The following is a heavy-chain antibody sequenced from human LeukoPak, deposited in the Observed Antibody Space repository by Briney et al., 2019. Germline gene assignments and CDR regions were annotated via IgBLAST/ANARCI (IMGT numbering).Heavy chain of an antibody. D-gene: IGHD2-21*01. CDR1: GFTFNIYA. J-gene: IGHJ5*02. Sequence: GGSLRLSCAASGFTFNIYAMSWVRQAPGKGLKWVSSISGNGDSTYYADSVKGRFTISRDNAKRSVYLQMNSLRAEDTAVYYCATTGLLGDIPWGQGTLVTVSS. CDR2: ISGNGDST. V-gene: IGHV3-23*01. CDR3: ATTGLLGDIP.